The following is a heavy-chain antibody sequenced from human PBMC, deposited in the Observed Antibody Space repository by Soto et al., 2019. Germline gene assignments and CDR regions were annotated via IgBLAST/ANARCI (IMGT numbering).Heavy chain of an antibody. CDR3: GREGQIWSGELYPFDY. CDR2: INHSGNT. CDR1: GGSFSCYY. Sequence: SETLSLACAVYGGSFSCYYWIWIRQPPGKGLEWIGEINHSGNTNYNPSLKSRVTISVDTSKHQFSLKLSSGTAAATPAHYFGREGQIWSGELYPFDYWAKVTLVTAPS. D-gene: IGHD3-10*01. J-gene: IGHJ4*02. V-gene: IGHV4-34*01.